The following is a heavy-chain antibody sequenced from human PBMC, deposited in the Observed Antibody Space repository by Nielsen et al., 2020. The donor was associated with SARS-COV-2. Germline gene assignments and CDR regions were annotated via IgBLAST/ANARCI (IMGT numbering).Heavy chain of an antibody. CDR2: IKPDGSEK. CDR3: ARGGDYGDAFDY. J-gene: IGHJ4*02. V-gene: IGHV3-7*03. D-gene: IGHD4-17*01. Sequence: GGSLRLSCAASGFTFSSYWMSWVRQAPGKGLEWVANIKPDGSEKYYVDSVKGRLTISRDNAKNSLYLQMNSLRAEDTAVYHCARGGDYGDAFDYWGQGTLVTVSS. CDR1: GFTFSSYW.